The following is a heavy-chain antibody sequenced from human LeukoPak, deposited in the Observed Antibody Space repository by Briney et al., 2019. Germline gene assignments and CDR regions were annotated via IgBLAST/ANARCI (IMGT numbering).Heavy chain of an antibody. J-gene: IGHJ5*02. V-gene: IGHV6-1*01. CDR2: TYYRSKWYI. CDR1: GDSVSSNLAG. D-gene: IGHD3-10*01. Sequence: SQTLSLTCAISGDSVSSNLAGWNWFRQSPSRGLEWLGRTYYRSKWYIDYAVSVKSRVSIKADTSRNQFSLQLDSVTPDDTAVYYCTGGGLVRGLTHWFAPWSQGTLVTVSS. CDR3: TGGGLVRGLTHWFAP.